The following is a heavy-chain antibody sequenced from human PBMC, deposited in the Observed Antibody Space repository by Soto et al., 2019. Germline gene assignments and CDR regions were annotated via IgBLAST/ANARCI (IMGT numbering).Heavy chain of an antibody. J-gene: IGHJ2*01. CDR2: ISYDGSNK. D-gene: IGHD3-10*01. CDR3: AREDGSYWYFDL. CDR1: GFTFSSYA. V-gene: IGHV3-30-3*01. Sequence: QVQLVESGGGVVQPGRSLRLSCAASGFTFSSYAMHWVRQAPGKGLEWVAVISYDGSNKYYADSVKGRFTISRDNSKNTLYLQMNSLRAEDTAVYYCAREDGSYWYFDLWGRGTLVTVSS.